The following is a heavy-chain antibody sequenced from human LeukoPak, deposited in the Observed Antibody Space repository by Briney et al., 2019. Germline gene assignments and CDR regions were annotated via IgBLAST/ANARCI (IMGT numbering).Heavy chain of an antibody. CDR3: ARRSRYSSGWDQIDY. V-gene: IGHV5-51*01. D-gene: IGHD6-19*01. CDR1: GYSFTSYW. J-gene: IGHJ4*02. CDR2: IYPDDSDT. Sequence: GESLKISCKGSGYSFTSYWIGWVRQMPGKGLEWMGIIYPDDSDTRYSPSFQGQVTISADKSISTAYLQWSSLKASDTAMYYCARRSRYSSGWDQIDYWGQGTLVTVSS.